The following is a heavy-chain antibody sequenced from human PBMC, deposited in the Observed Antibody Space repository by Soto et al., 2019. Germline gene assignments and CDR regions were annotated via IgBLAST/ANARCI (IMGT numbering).Heavy chain of an antibody. J-gene: IGHJ4*02. CDR2: IIPIFNSA. Sequence: SVKVSCKASGGTFNNYALSWVRQAPGQGLEWMGGIIPIFNSANYAQKFQGRVTITADDSTSTAYMELRSLRPDDTAVYYCAREVTVASYYFDFWGQGTLVTVSS. D-gene: IGHD5-12*01. V-gene: IGHV1-69*13. CDR1: GGTFNNYA. CDR3: AREVTVASYYFDF.